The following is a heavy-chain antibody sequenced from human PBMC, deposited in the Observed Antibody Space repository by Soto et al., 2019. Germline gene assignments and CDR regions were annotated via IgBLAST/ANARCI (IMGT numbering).Heavy chain of an antibody. J-gene: IGHJ6*02. CDR3: ASRPFYYYGLDV. CDR1: GGSITTAGYS. CDR2: VYHTGNA. V-gene: IGHV4-30-2*01. Sequence: SETLSLTXTVSGGSITTAGYSWSWIRQPPGKALEWIGYVYHTGNAYPEPSLKSRVTISLDRSKNQFSLKMTSVTAADTALYYCASRPFYYYGLDVWGQGTTVTVSS.